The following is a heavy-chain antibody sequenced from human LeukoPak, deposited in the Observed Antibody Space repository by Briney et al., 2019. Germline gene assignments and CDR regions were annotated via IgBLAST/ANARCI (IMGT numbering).Heavy chain of an antibody. CDR2: ISSSGSTI. D-gene: IGHD5-12*01. CDR3: ARADSGSPYYYYYYMDV. Sequence: GGSLRLSCAASGFTFSSYEMNWVRQAPGKGLEGVSYISSSGSTIYYADSVKGRFTISRDNAKNSLYLQMNSLRAEDTAVYYCARADSGSPYYYYYYMDVWGKGTTVTISS. V-gene: IGHV3-48*03. J-gene: IGHJ6*03. CDR1: GFTFSSYE.